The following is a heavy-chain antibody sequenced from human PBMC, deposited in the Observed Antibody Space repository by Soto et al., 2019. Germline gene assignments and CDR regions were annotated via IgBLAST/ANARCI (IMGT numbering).Heavy chain of an antibody. CDR3: AKRDYYDSSGYAPLFAS. CDR1: GFTFSSYA. CDR2: MSGSGRRT. J-gene: IGHJ4*02. V-gene: IGHV3-23*01. D-gene: IGHD3-22*01. Sequence: DVHLLESGGGLVQPGGSLRLSCAASGFTFSSYAMSWVRQAPGKGLELVSGMSGSGRRTYYADSVKGRFTISRDNSKHTLYLQMNSLRIEDTAVFYCAKRDYYDSSGYAPLFASWGQGTLVAVSS.